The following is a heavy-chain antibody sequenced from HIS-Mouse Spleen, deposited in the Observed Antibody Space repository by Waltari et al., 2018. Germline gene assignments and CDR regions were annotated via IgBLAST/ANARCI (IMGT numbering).Heavy chain of an antibody. V-gene: IGHV1-2*02. J-gene: IGHJ4*02. CDR1: GYTFTGYY. Sequence: QVQLVQSGAEVKKPGASVKVSCKASGYTFTGYYMHWVRQAPGQGLEWMGWINPNRGGTNYAQKFQGRVTMTRDTSISTAYMELSRLRSDDTAVYYCARDSERTEFDYWGQGTLVTVSS. D-gene: IGHD1-1*01. CDR2: INPNRGGT. CDR3: ARDSERTEFDY.